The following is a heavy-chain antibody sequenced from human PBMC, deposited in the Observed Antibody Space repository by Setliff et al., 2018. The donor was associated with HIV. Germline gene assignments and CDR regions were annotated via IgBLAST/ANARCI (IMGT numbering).Heavy chain of an antibody. V-gene: IGHV4-39*07. D-gene: IGHD6-19*01. CDR1: GGSISSSSYY. J-gene: IGHJ6*03. CDR2: IYYSGSA. CDR3: ARVPSSGWYGGHHYMDV. Sequence: PSETLSLTCTVSGGSISSSSYYWGWIRQPPGKGLEWIGTIYYSGSAYYKPSLKNRVTISLHTSQKQFSLKVSSVTAADTAVYYCARVPSSGWYGGHHYMDVWGKGAAVTAP.